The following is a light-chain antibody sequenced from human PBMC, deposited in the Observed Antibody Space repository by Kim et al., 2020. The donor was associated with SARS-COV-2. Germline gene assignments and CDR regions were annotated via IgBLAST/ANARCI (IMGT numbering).Light chain of an antibody. CDR3: QQYNSYLLT. J-gene: IGKJ4*01. Sequence: ASLGDRVTITCRASQSISSWLAWYQQKPGKAPKLLIYKASSLESGVPSRFSGSGSGTEFTLTISSLQPDDFATYYCQQYNSYLLTFGGGTKVDIK. CDR2: KAS. V-gene: IGKV1-5*03. CDR1: QSISSW.